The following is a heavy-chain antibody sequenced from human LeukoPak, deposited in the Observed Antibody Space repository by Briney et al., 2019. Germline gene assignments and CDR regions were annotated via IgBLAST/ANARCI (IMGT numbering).Heavy chain of an antibody. CDR1: GYTFTSND. D-gene: IGHD3-22*01. J-gene: IGHJ6*03. Sequence: PSVKLSCKASGYTFTSNDIDWDRQANGQGLGWKGWMKPNSGNTGYALKFQGRVTMTRNNSISTAYIQLSSLRSEDTAVYYCARGSKNYDSSGYYYYYYMDVWGKGSTGTVAS. CDR2: MKPNSGNT. V-gene: IGHV1-8*01. CDR3: ARGSKNYDSSGYYYYYYMDV.